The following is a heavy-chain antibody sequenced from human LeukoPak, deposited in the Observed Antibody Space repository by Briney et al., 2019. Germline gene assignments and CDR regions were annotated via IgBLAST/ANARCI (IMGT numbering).Heavy chain of an antibody. D-gene: IGHD6-13*01. CDR1: GGSVSSSTYY. J-gene: IGHJ6*02. CDR2: IYHSGST. V-gene: IGHV4-61*01. Sequence: SETLSLTCTVSGGSVSSSTYYWGWIRQPPGKGLEWIGYIYHSGSTYYNPSLKSRVTISVDTSKTKFSLKLRSVTAADTAIYYCARVIYSLTGMDVWGQGTTVTVSS. CDR3: ARVIYSLTGMDV.